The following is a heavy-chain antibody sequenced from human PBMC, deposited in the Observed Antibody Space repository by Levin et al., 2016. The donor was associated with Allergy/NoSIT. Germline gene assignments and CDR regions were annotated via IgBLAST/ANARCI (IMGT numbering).Heavy chain of an antibody. D-gene: IGHD5-24*01. CDR2: IKGDGTER. CDR3: AGGDGYLIDK. CDR1: GFTFSSAW. Sequence: GESLKISCTASGFTFSSAWMNWVRQSPGKGLEWLAIIKGDGTERHYVDSVKGRFTISRDNAKKSLYLQMDSLRSEDTAMYYCAGGDGYLIDKWGQGTLVTVSS. J-gene: IGHJ4*02. V-gene: IGHV3-7*03.